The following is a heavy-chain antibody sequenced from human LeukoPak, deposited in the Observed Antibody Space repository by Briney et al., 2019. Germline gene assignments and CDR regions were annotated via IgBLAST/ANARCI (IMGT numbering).Heavy chain of an antibody. J-gene: IGHJ4*02. V-gene: IGHV3-66*01. CDR1: GFTVSSNY. Sequence: GGSLRLSCAASGFTVSSNYMSWVRQAPGKGLEWVSVIYSGGTTYCADSVKGRFTISRDNSKNTLHLQMNSLRAEDTAVYYCARDQYSYAHAAHWGQGTLVTVSS. CDR2: IYSGGTT. D-gene: IGHD5-18*01. CDR3: ARDQYSYAHAAH.